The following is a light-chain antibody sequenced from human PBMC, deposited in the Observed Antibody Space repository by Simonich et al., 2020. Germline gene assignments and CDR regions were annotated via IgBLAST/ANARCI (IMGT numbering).Light chain of an antibody. V-gene: IGKV4-1*01. Sequence: DIVMTQSPDSLAVSLGERPTINCKSSQSVLYSSNNKNYLAWYQQKPGQPPKLLIYWASTRESGVPDRFSGSGSGTDFTLTISSLQAEDVAVYYCQQYYSTPPYTFGGGTKVEIK. CDR2: WAS. CDR1: QSVLYSSNNKNY. CDR3: QQYYSTPPYT. J-gene: IGKJ4*01.